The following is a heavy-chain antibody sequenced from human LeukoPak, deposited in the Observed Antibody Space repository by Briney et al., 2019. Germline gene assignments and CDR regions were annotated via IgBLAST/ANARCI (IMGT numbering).Heavy chain of an antibody. V-gene: IGHV4-59*08. D-gene: IGHD3-22*01. CDR2: IYYSGST. CDR3: ARHGAMIVVNDAFDI. Sequence: PSETLSLTCTVSVGSISSYDWRWIRQPPGKGLEWIGYIYYSGSTNYNPSLKSRVTISVDTSKNQFSLKLSSVTAADTAVYYCARHGAMIVVNDAFDIWGQGTMVTVSS. CDR1: VGSISSYD. J-gene: IGHJ3*02.